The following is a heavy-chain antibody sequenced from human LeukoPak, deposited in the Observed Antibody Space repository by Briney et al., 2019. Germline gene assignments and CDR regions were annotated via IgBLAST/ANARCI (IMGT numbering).Heavy chain of an antibody. CDR3: ARELKGDYCSSTSCYTGNWFDP. D-gene: IGHD2-2*02. CDR1: GYTFTSYG. J-gene: IGHJ5*02. Sequence: GASVKVSCKASGYTFTSYGISWVRQAPGQGLEWMGWISAYNGNTNYAQKLQGRVTMTTDTSTSTAYMELRSLRSDDTAVYFCARELKGDYCSSTSCYTGNWFDPWGQETLVTVSS. V-gene: IGHV1-18*01. CDR2: ISAYNGNT.